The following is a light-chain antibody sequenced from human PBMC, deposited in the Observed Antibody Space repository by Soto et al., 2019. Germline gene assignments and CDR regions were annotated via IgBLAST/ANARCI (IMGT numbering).Light chain of an antibody. J-gene: IGLJ2*01. CDR3: CSYAGSFVV. V-gene: IGLV2-11*01. CDR1: SSDVGGYNY. Sequence: QSALTQPRSVSGSPGQSVTISCTGTSSDVGGYNYVSWYLHHPGKAPKVMIYDVNKRPSGVPDRFSGSKSDNTASLTISGLQAEDEADYYCCSYAGSFVVFGGETKLTVL. CDR2: DVN.